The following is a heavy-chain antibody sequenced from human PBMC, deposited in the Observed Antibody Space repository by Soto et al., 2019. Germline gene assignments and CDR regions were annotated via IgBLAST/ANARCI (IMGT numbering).Heavy chain of an antibody. D-gene: IGHD3-10*01. J-gene: IGHJ4*02. CDR3: ARHNYGSGSTYFDY. CDR1: GGSISSGGYS. CDR2: IYHSGST. V-gene: IGHV4-30-2*01. Sequence: SETLSLTCAVSGGSISSGGYSWNWIRQPPGKGLEWIGYIYHSGSTNYNPSLKSRVTISADTSKNQFSLKLNSMTAADTAVYYCARHNYGSGSTYFDYWGQGTLVTVSS.